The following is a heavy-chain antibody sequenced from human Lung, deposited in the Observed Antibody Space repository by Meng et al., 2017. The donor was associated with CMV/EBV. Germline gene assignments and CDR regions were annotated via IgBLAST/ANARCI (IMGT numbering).Heavy chain of an antibody. Sequence: QVQLQEAGPGLVKPSQTLSLTCPVTGCSISSGGYYWSWIRQPAGKGLEWIGRINTSGSINYNPSLKSRVTISVDTSKNQFSLRLSSVAATDTAVYFCATTSFNYGSGTLDYWGRGTLVTVSS. V-gene: IGHV4-61*02. J-gene: IGHJ4*02. CDR1: GCSISSGGYY. CDR2: INTSGSI. D-gene: IGHD3-10*01. CDR3: ATTSFNYGSGTLDY.